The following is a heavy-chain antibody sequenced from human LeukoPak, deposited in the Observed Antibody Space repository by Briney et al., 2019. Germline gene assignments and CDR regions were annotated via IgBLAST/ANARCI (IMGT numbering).Heavy chain of an antibody. CDR2: IYYSGST. Sequence: SETLSLTCTVSGGSISSYYWSWIRQPPGKGLEWIGYIYYSGSTNYNPSLKSRVTISVDTSKNQFSLKLSSVTAADTAVYYRARDTHYDILTGYYYDAFDIWGQGTMVTVSS. CDR3: ARDTHYDILTGYYYDAFDI. D-gene: IGHD3-9*01. J-gene: IGHJ3*02. V-gene: IGHV4-59*01. CDR1: GGSISSYY.